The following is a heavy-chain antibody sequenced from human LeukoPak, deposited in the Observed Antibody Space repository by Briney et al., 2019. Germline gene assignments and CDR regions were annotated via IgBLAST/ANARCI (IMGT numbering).Heavy chain of an antibody. V-gene: IGHV4-31*03. D-gene: IGHD6-13*01. J-gene: IGHJ5*02. Sequence: PSETLSLTCTVSGGSISSGGYYWSWIRQHPGKGLEWIGYIYYSGSTYYNPSLKSRVTISVDTSKNQFSLKLSSVTAADTAVYYCARGRGAAAAPVRLFSWFDPWGQGTLVTVSS. CDR3: ARGRGAAAAPVRLFSWFDP. CDR1: GGSISSGGYY. CDR2: IYYSGST.